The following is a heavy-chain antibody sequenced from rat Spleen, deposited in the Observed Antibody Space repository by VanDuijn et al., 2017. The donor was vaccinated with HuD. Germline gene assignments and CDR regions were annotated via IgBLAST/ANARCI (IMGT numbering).Heavy chain of an antibody. D-gene: IGHD1-10*01. CDR1: GFTFNNYW. CDR3: ARAVTTGVMDA. CDR2: ISYDGSST. J-gene: IGHJ4*01. V-gene: IGHV5-29*01. Sequence: EVQLVESGGGLVQPGRSLKLSCVASGFTFNNYWMSWIRQAPGKGLEWVATISYDGSSTYYRDSVKGRFTISRDNAKSTLYLQMDSLRSEDTATYYCARAVTTGVMDAWGQGASVTVSS.